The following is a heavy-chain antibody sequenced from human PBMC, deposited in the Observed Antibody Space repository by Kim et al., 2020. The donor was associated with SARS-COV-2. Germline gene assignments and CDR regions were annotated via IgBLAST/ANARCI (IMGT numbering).Heavy chain of an antibody. CDR1: GFSFSDYY. CDR3: VREPAS. CDR2: INSDGSST. J-gene: IGHJ5*01. Sequence: GGSLRLSCAASGFSFSDYYMNWIRQAPGKGLEWVAYINSDGSSTEYADSVNGRFTISTDNAKKSLSLQINRLTPEDTALSYGVREPASWGHGTLVTASS. V-gene: IGHV3-11*01.